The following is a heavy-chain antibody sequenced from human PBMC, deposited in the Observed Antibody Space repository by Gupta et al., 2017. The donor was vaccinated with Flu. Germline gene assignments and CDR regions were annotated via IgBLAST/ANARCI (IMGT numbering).Heavy chain of an antibody. Sequence: VEAGVDLVQPGGSLELSWAASGFTCAASSSHWVPEVPGKGLEWVSGVSWNSDHTEYADSVRGRFTIPRDTDNNSLYLQMNSLRTEDSALYYCAASCSSTRCYVSRYNYAMDLWGQGTTVTVS. CDR1: GFTCAASS. V-gene: IGHV3-9*01. J-gene: IGHJ6*02. CDR2: VSWNSDHT. CDR3: AASCSSTRCYVSRYNYAMDL. D-gene: IGHD2-2*01.